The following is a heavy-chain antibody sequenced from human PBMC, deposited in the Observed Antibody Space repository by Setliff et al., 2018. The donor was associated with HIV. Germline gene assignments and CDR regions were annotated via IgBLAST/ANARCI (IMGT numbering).Heavy chain of an antibody. CDR3: ARVYYYGSPHMDV. V-gene: IGHV4-39*07. CDR1: GDSIDSSYYY. J-gene: IGHJ6*03. D-gene: IGHD3-10*01. CDR2: VFNSGST. Sequence: PSETLSLTCKVSGDSIDSSYYYWAWIRQPPGRGLEWIGTVFNSGSTYYTPSLRGRVTISVDTSKDQFSLKLISVTAADTAVYYCARVYYYGSPHMDVWGKGTTVTVSS.